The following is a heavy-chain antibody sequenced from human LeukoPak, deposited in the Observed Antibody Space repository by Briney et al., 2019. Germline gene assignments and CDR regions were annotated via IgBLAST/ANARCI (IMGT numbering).Heavy chain of an antibody. V-gene: IGHV1-69*04. Sequence: EASVNVSCKASGGTFSSYAISWVRQAPGQGLEWMGRIIPIFGIANYAQKFQGRVTITADKSTSTAYMELSSLRSEDTAVYYCARDSGGTTENWGQGTLVTVSS. CDR3: ARDSGGTTEN. CDR2: IIPIFGIA. J-gene: IGHJ4*02. CDR1: GGTFSSYA. D-gene: IGHD1-7*01.